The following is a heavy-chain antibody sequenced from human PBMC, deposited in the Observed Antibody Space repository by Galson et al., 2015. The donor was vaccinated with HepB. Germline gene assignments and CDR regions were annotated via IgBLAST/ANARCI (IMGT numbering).Heavy chain of an antibody. Sequence: SLRLSCAASGFTFSSYSMNWVRQAPGKGLEWVSSISSSSSYIYYADSVKGRFTISRDNAKNSLYLQMNSLRAEDTAVYYCAREGRSGSRDYYYYYGMDVWVQGTTVTVSS. J-gene: IGHJ6*02. CDR1: GFTFSSYS. V-gene: IGHV3-21*01. D-gene: IGHD1-26*01. CDR3: AREGRSGSRDYYYYYGMDV. CDR2: ISSSSSYI.